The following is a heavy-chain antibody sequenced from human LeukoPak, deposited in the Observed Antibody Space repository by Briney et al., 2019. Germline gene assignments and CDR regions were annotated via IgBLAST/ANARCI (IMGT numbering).Heavy chain of an antibody. CDR2: ISPYNGKT. V-gene: IGHV1-18*04. D-gene: IGHD2-8*01. CDR3: ATCHCTYGVCYGECEYFQD. CDR1: GHTFTTYY. Sequence: ASVKVSCKASGHTFTTYYVHLVRQAPGQGLEWMAWISPYNGKTNYAQKFQGRVTVTTDTSTSTAYMDLRSLRSDDTAIYYCATCHCTYGVCYGECEYFQDWGQGTLVSVSS. J-gene: IGHJ1*01.